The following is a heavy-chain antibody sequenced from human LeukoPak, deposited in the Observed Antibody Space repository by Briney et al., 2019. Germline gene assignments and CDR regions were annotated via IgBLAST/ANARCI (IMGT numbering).Heavy chain of an antibody. J-gene: IGHJ4*02. V-gene: IGHV1-2*06. Sequence: GASVKVSCKASGYTFTGYYMHWVRQAPGQRLEWMGRINPNSGGTNYAQKFQGRVPMTRDTSISTAYMELSRLRSDDTAVYYCARVAGDGYKPDFDYWGQGTPVTVSS. D-gene: IGHD5-24*01. CDR2: INPNSGGT. CDR3: ARVAGDGYKPDFDY. CDR1: GYTFTGYY.